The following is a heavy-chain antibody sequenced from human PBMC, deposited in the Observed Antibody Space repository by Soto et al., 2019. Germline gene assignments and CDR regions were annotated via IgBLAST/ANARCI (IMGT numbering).Heavy chain of an antibody. CDR1: GGSITSYY. Sequence: SETLSLTCTVSGGSITSYYWNWIRQPPGKGLEWIGYIYYSGSTNYNPSLKSRVSLSVDTSKNQFSLKVYSVTAADTAVYYCARDRDGYNYFDYWGQGTLVTVSS. V-gene: IGHV4-59*01. CDR3: ARDRDGYNYFDY. D-gene: IGHD5-12*01. J-gene: IGHJ4*02. CDR2: IYYSGST.